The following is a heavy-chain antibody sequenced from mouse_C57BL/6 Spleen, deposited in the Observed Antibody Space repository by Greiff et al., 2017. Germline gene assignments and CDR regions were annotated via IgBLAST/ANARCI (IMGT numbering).Heavy chain of an antibody. V-gene: IGHV5-6*01. Sequence: EVMLVESGGDLVKPGGSLKLSCAASGFTFSSYGMSWVRQTPDKRLEWVATISSGGSYTYYPDSVKGRFTISRDNAKNTLYLQMSSLKSEDTAMYYCAETGTGYWGQGTTLTVSS. CDR2: ISSGGSYT. D-gene: IGHD4-1*01. CDR1: GFTFSSYG. CDR3: AETGTGY. J-gene: IGHJ2*01.